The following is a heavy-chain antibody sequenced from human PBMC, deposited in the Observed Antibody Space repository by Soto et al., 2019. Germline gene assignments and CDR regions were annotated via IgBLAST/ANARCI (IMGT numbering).Heavy chain of an antibody. CDR2: ISGSGGST. V-gene: IGHV3-23*01. D-gene: IGHD2-2*01. CDR3: AKDLKYQLLSFDY. CDR1: GFTFSSYA. J-gene: IGHJ4*02. Sequence: GGSLRLSCAASGFTFSSYAMTWVRQAPGKGLEWVSGISGSGGSTYSADSVKGRFTISRDNSKNTLYLQMNSLRAEDTAVYYYAKDLKYQLLSFDYEGQGTLVTVSS.